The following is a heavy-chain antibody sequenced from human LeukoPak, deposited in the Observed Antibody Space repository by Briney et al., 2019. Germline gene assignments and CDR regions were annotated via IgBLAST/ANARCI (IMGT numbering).Heavy chain of an antibody. J-gene: IGHJ4*02. CDR1: GGSISSGGYS. Sequence: PSETLSLTCAVSGGSISSGGYSWSWIRQPPGKGLVWIGYIYHSGSTYYNPSLKSRVTISVDRSKNQFSLKLSSVTAADTAVYYCARGSKGAAFDYWGQGTLVTVSS. CDR2: IYHSGST. CDR3: ARGSKGAAFDY. D-gene: IGHD2/OR15-2a*01. V-gene: IGHV4-30-2*01.